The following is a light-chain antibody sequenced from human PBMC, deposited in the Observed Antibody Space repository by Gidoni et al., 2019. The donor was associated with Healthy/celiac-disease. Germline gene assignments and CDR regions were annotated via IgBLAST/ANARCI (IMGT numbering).Light chain of an antibody. CDR3: QQYNNWPPYT. CDR1: QSVSSN. Sequence: DIVTTQTPANLSVSPGERATLSCRASQSVSSNLAWYQQKPGQAPRLLIYGASTSATGIPARFSGSGSGTEFTLTISSLQSEDFAVYYCQQYNNWPPYTFGQGTKLEIK. J-gene: IGKJ2*01. V-gene: IGKV3-15*01. CDR2: GAS.